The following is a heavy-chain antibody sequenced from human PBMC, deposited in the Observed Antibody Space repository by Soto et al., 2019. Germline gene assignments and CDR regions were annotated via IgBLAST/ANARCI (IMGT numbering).Heavy chain of an antibody. CDR2: IWYDGSNK. CDR3: AHSRGYSYH. CDR1: GFTFSSYG. D-gene: IGHD5-18*01. J-gene: IGHJ5*02. V-gene: IGHV3-33*01. Sequence: QVQLVESGGGVVQPGRSLRLSCAASGFTFSSYGMHWVRQAPGKGLEWVAVIWYDGSNKYYADSVKGRFTISRDNSKNTLYLQMNSLRAEDTAVYYRAHSRGYSYHWGQGTLVTVSS.